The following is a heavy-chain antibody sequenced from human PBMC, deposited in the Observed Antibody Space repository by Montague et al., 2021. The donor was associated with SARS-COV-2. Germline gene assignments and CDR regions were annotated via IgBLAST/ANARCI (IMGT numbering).Heavy chain of an antibody. CDR2: INHSGST. D-gene: IGHD2-2*01. CDR1: GGSFSGYY. V-gene: IGHV4-34*01. J-gene: IGHJ6*03. Sequence: SETLSLTCAVYGGSFSGYYWSWIRQPPGKGLEWIGEINHSGSTNYNPSLKSRVTISVDTSKNQFYLKLSSVTAADTAVYYCARARQEVVVPALEIRAYYYYYYMDVWGKGTTVTVSS. CDR3: ARARQEVVVPALEIRAYYYYYYMDV.